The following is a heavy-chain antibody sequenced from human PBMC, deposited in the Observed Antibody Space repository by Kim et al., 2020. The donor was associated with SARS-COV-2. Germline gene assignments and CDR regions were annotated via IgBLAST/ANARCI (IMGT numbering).Heavy chain of an antibody. J-gene: IGHJ3*02. CDR3: AREQPINEDDYGDYGGQVDAFDI. V-gene: IGHV7-4-1*02. CDR1: GYTFTSYA. D-gene: IGHD4-17*01. Sequence: ASVKVSCKASGYTFTSYAMNWVRQAPGQGLEWMGWINTNTGNPTYAQGFTGRFVFSLDTSVSTAYLQISSLKAEDTAVYYCAREQPINEDDYGDYGGQVDAFDIWGQGTMVTVSS. CDR2: INTNTGNP.